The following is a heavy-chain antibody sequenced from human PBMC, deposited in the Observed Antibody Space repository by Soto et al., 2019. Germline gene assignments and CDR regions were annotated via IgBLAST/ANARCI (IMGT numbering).Heavy chain of an antibody. D-gene: IGHD2-2*01. CDR2: INAGNGNT. V-gene: IGHV1-3*01. CDR1: GYTFTSYA. CDR3: ARGAYCSSTSCYVSVSRWFDP. Sequence: QVQLVQSGAEVKKPGASVKFSFKASGYTFTSYAMHWVRQAPGQRLEWMGWINAGNGNTKYSQKFQGRVTITRDTSASTAYMELSSLRSEDTAVYYCARGAYCSSTSCYVSVSRWFDPWGQGTLVTVSS. J-gene: IGHJ5*02.